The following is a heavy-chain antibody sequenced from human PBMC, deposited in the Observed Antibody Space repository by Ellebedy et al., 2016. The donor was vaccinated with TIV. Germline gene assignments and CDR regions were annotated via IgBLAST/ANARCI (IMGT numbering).Heavy chain of an antibody. D-gene: IGHD2-15*01. Sequence: GESLKISCAASGFTFSSYAMSWVRQAPGKGLEWVSAISGSGGSTYYADSVKGRFTISRDNSKNTLYMQMNSLRAEDTAVYYCAKGDIVVVNTPRYGMDVWGQGTTVTVSS. CDR1: GFTFSSYA. CDR2: ISGSGGST. V-gene: IGHV3-23*01. CDR3: AKGDIVVVNTPRYGMDV. J-gene: IGHJ6*02.